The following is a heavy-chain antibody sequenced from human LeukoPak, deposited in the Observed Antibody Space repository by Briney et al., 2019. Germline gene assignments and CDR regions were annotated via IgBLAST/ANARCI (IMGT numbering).Heavy chain of an antibody. Sequence: ASVRVSCKASGYTFTSYGISWVRQAPGQGLEWMGWISAYNGNTNYAQKLQGRVTMTTDTSTSTAYMELRSMRSDDTAVYYCARLTIFGVVTTYYYGMDVWGQGPTVTVTS. V-gene: IGHV1-18*01. CDR3: ARLTIFGVVTTYYYGMDV. CDR2: ISAYNGNT. J-gene: IGHJ6*02. CDR1: GYTFTSYG. D-gene: IGHD3-3*01.